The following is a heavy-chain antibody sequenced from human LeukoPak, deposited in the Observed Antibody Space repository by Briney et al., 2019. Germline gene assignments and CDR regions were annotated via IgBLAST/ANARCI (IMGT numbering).Heavy chain of an antibody. CDR3: AKDSLLKD. Sequence: GGSLRLSCAASGFTFSSYAMHWVRQAPGKGLEWVAVISYDGSNKYYADSVKGRFTISRDNSKNTLYLQMNSLRAEDTAVYYCAKDSLLKDWGQGTLVTVSS. CDR1: GFTFSSYA. J-gene: IGHJ4*02. CDR2: ISYDGSNK. V-gene: IGHV3-30*01.